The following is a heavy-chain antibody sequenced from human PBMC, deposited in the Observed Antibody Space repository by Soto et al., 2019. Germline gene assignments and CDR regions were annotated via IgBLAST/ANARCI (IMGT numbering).Heavy chain of an antibody. Sequence: EVQLLESGGGLVQPGGSLRLSCAASGFTFSSYAMSWVRQAPGKGLEWVSAISGSGGSTYYAGSVKGRFTISRDNSKNILYLQMNSLRAEDTAVYYCAKGLTATQEFDYWGQGTLVIVSS. CDR1: GFTFSSYA. D-gene: IGHD1-26*01. J-gene: IGHJ4*02. CDR2: ISGSGGST. CDR3: AKGLTATQEFDY. V-gene: IGHV3-23*01.